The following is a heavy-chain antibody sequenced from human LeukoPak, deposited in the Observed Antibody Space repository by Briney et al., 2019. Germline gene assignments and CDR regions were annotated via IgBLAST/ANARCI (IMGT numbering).Heavy chain of an antibody. Sequence: GGSLRLSCAASGFTFSSYSMNWVRQAPGKGLEWVSYISSSSSTIYYADSVKGRFTISRDNAKNSLYLQMNSLRAEDRAVYYCARDEGNSGYYYWGQGTLVTVSS. CDR1: GFTFSSYS. D-gene: IGHD3-22*01. J-gene: IGHJ4*02. CDR2: ISSSSSTI. V-gene: IGHV3-48*04. CDR3: ARDEGNSGYYY.